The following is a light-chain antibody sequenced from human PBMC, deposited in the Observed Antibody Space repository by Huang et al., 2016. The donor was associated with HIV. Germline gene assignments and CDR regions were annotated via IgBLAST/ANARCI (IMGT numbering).Light chain of an antibody. CDR1: QSVRSN. CDR3: QQYNNWAFT. V-gene: IGKV3D-15*02. Sequence: EVVMMQSPATLSVSPGDRATLSCRASQSVRSNLAWYQRIPGQAPRLLIYGASTRATGVPARFSGSGSGTEFTLTISSLRSEDSALYYCQQYNNWAFTFGPGTRVDIK. J-gene: IGKJ3*01. CDR2: GAS.